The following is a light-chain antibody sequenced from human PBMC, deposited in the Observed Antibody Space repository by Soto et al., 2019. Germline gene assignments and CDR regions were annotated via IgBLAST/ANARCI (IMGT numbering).Light chain of an antibody. CDR3: QSYDSSLSGSV. Sequence: QSVLTQPPSVSGAPGQRVTISCTGSSSNIGAGYDVHWYQQLPGTAPKLLIYGNSNRPSGVPDRFSGSKSGTSASLAITGLQAEVEADYYCQSYDSSLSGSVFGGGTKVTV. CDR2: GNS. CDR1: SSNIGAGYD. V-gene: IGLV1-40*01. J-gene: IGLJ3*02.